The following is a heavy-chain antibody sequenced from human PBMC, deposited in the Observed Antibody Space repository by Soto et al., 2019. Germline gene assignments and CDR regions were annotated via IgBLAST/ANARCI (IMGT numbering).Heavy chain of an antibody. CDR2: IKQDGSEK. J-gene: IGHJ6*02. CDR1: GFTFSSYW. CDR3: AREVGSIWGGMDV. Sequence: PGGSLRLSCAASGFTFSSYWMSWVRQAPGKGLEWVANIKQDGSEKYYVDSVKGRFTISRDNAKNSLYLQMSSLRSEDTAVYYCAREVGSIWGGMDVWGQGTTVTVSS. V-gene: IGHV3-7*05. D-gene: IGHD3-16*01.